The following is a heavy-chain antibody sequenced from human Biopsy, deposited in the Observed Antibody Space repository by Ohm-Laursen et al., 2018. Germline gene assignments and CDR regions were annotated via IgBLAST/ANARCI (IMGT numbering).Heavy chain of an antibody. CDR2: INCKTGAT. Sequence: ASVKVSCKASSYTFTDYNIHWMRQATGQGLEWLGYINCKTGATNYAKKFQGTVTMTRETSISTAYLALGSLRSADTAIYYCARDPLNGHKHFDYLGQGSLVTVSS. CDR3: ARDPLNGHKHFDY. CDR1: SYTFTDYN. D-gene: IGHD2-8*01. J-gene: IGHJ4*02. V-gene: IGHV1-2*02.